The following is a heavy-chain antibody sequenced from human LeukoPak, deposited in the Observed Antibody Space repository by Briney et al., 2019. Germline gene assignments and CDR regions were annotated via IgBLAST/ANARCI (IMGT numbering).Heavy chain of an antibody. D-gene: IGHD6-25*01. CDR2: IDNSGST. CDR3: ARVAPSGYYYMDV. J-gene: IGHJ6*03. CDR1: GGSISSYY. V-gene: IGHV4-4*07. Sequence: SETLSLTCTVSGGSISSYYWSWIRQPAGKGLEWIGRIDNSGSTNYNPYLKSRVTISVDKSKNQFSLKVSSVTAADTAVYYCARVAPSGYYYMDVWGKGTTVTVSS.